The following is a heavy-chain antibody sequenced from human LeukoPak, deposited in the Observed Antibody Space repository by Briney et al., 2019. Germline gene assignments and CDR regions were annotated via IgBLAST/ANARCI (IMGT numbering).Heavy chain of an antibody. CDR1: GGSLSSYY. D-gene: IGHD2-21*02. J-gene: IGHJ4*02. V-gene: IGHV4-59*08. Sequence: PSETLSLTCTVSGGSLSSYYWNRIRQPPGKGLEWIGYIYYSGSTNYNPSLKSRVTISADTSKNQFSLKLSSVTAADTAVYYCARLVYCGGDCYTNDHWGQGTLVTVSS. CDR3: ARLVYCGGDCYTNDH. CDR2: IYYSGST.